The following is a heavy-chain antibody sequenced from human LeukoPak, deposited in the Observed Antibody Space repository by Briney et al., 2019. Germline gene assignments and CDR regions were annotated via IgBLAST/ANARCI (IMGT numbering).Heavy chain of an antibody. CDR2: ITSDSNLI. CDR3: ASGGATVWGY. J-gene: IGHJ4*02. D-gene: IGHD3-16*01. CDR1: GFAFSDYS. Sequence: GGSLRLSCAASGFAFSDYSMNWVRQAPGKGLEWISAITSDSNLIYYADSMRGRITISRDNAENSVYLQMNGLRAEDTAIYYCASGGATVWGYWGQGALVTASS. V-gene: IGHV3-21*06.